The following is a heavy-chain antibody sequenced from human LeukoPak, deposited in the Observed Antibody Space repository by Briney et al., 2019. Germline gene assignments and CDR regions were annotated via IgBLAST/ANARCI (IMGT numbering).Heavy chain of an antibody. CDR3: ARDSGGTDAVFPRLDYYFDL. D-gene: IGHD3/OR15-3a*01. CDR1: VHTFTGYY. V-gene: IGHV1-2*02. Sequence: GASVKVSCKTSVHTFTGYYLLWVRQAPGPGLEWMGWINPNTGVTMYAQDFQGRVTTTRDTSISTASMELSRLRHDDTALYYCARDSGGTDAVFPRLDYYFDLWGRGTLVTVSS. J-gene: IGHJ2*01. CDR2: INPNTGVT.